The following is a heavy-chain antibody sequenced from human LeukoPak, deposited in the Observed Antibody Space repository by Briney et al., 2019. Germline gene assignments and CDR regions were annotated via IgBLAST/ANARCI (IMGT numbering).Heavy chain of an antibody. V-gene: IGHV3-21*01. J-gene: IGHJ6*02. D-gene: IGHD2-21*02. CDR2: ISRSSSSI. CDR3: ARGPGTYGVTAYYYYSLDV. CDR1: GFIFSDYN. Sequence: GGSLRLSCATSGFIFSDYNMNWVRQAPGKGLEWVSFISRSSSSIYYADSLRGRFTISRDNAKKSLYLQMNSLRAEDTAVYYCARGPGTYGVTAYYYYSLDVWGQGTTVTVSS.